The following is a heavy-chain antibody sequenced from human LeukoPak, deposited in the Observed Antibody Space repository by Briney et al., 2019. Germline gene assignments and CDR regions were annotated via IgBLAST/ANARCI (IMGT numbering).Heavy chain of an antibody. V-gene: IGHV3-21*01. CDR3: ASRLIPAFYGMDV. Sequence: GGSLRLSCAASGFTFSSYSMNWVRQAPGKGLEWVSSISSSSNYIYYVDSVKGRFTISRDNAKNSLYLQMNSLRAEDTAVYYCASRLIPAFYGMDVWGQGTTVTVSS. CDR1: GFTFSSYS. J-gene: IGHJ6*02. CDR2: ISSSSNYI. D-gene: IGHD2-8*01.